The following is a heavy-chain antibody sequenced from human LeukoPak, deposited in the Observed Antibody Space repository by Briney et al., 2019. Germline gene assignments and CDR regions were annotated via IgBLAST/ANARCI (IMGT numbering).Heavy chain of an antibody. D-gene: IGHD2-15*01. CDR3: ARHVSTSGGFINCFDP. J-gene: IGHJ5*02. CDR1: GGSISSSY. V-gene: IGHV4-59*08. Sequence: SETLSLTCTVSGGSISSSYWSWIRQPPGKGLEWIGYISYSENTNYNPSLKSRVTISVDTSKNQFSLKLSSVTAADTAVYYRARHVSTSGGFINCFDPWGQGTLVTVSS. CDR2: ISYSENT.